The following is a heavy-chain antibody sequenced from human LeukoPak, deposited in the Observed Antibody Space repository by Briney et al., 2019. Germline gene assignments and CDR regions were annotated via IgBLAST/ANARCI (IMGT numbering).Heavy chain of an antibody. CDR2: IYSGGSI. Sequence: GGSLRLSCAASGLIVSSNYMTWVRQAPGKGLEWVSVIYSGGSIYYADSVKGRFTISRVNSKNTLYLQMNSLRAEDTAVYYCAKDSPMVWGQGTLVTVSS. J-gene: IGHJ4*02. D-gene: IGHD3-10*01. CDR1: GLIVSSNY. CDR3: AKDSPMV. V-gene: IGHV3-53*01.